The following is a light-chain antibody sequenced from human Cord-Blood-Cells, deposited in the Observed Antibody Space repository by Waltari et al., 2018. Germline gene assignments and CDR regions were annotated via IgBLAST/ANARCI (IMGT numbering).Light chain of an antibody. CDR1: PDISNY. J-gene: IGKJ4*01. CDR3: QQYDNLPLT. CDR2: DAT. V-gene: IGKV1-33*01. Sequence: DIQMTQSPSSLSAAVGVRVNITCHASPDISNYLNWYQQKPGKAPKLLIYDATNLETGVPSRFSGSGSGTDFTFTISSLQPEDIATYYCQQYDNLPLTFGGGTKVEIK.